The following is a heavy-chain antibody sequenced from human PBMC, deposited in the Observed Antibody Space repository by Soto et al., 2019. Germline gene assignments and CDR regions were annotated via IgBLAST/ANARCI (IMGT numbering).Heavy chain of an antibody. CDR2: IIPTFGTP. J-gene: IGHJ4*02. Sequence: QVQLVQSGTVVQRRGSSVKVSCQASGGTFSSHGMAWVRQAPGQGLEWMGGIIPTFGTPTYAPKFQGRVTITAYKSTKTAYMELSSLRSEATGVYYCASERSAKYFDFWGQGTLIPVSS. CDR3: ASERSAKYFDF. D-gene: IGHD1-26*01. CDR1: GGTFSSHG. V-gene: IGHV1-69*06.